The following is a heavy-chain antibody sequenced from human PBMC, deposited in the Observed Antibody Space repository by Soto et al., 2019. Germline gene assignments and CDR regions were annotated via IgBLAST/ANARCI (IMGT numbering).Heavy chain of an antibody. D-gene: IGHD1-20*01. Sequence: EVQLVESGGGLIQPGGSLRLSCIPSGFIVIHNYMSWVRQAPGTGLEWVSVIYSSGDTYYAVSVKDRFTISRDDSKHTLYLQMNSLRDEATAVYYCARGITGRTVDYWGQGTLVTVSS. CDR3: ARGITGRTVDY. CDR2: IYSSGDT. V-gene: IGHV3-53*01. CDR1: GFIVIHNY. J-gene: IGHJ4*02.